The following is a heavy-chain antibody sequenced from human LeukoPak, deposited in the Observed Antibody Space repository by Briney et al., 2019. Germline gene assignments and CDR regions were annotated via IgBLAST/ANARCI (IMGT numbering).Heavy chain of an antibody. V-gene: IGHV4-38-2*02. D-gene: IGHD1-1*01. Sequence: PSETLSLTCTVSGYSINSGYYWGWIRQPPGKGLEWIGSIYHSGSTYYNPSLKSRVTISVDTSKNQFSLKLSSVTAADTAVYYCARDPSGYDYWGQGTLVTVSS. J-gene: IGHJ4*02. CDR2: IYHSGST. CDR3: ARDPSGYDY. CDR1: GYSINSGYY.